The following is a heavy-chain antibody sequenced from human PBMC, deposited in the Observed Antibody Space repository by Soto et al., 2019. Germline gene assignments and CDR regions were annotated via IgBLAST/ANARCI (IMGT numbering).Heavy chain of an antibody. V-gene: IGHV4-34*01. CDR1: GGSFSGYY. CDR3: ASNSYDTGFDY. Sequence: PSETLSLTCAVYGGSFSGYYWSWIRQPPGKGLEWIGEINHSGSTNYNPSLKSRVTISVDASKNQFSLKLSSVTAADTAVYYCASNSYDTGFDYWGQGTLVTVSS. CDR2: INHSGST. J-gene: IGHJ4*02. D-gene: IGHD3-9*01.